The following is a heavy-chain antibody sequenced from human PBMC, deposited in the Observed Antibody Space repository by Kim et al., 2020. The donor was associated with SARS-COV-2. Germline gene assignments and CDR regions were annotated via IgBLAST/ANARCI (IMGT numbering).Heavy chain of an antibody. CDR3: VRELSN. CDR2: GSSM. J-gene: IGHJ4*02. D-gene: IGHD6-6*01. V-gene: IGHV3-11*01. Sequence: GSSMRCADSVNGRFSISRDHANKSLSLQMNSLTPEDTAVYYCVRELSNWGQGTLVTVSS.